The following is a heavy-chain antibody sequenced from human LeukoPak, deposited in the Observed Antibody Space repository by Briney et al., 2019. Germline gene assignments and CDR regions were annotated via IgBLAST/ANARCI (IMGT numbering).Heavy chain of an antibody. CDR2: INTNTGDP. CDR3: GGDPRLGIRGYTYGYIEY. Sequence: ASVRVSCKASGYTFTSYAVHWVRQAPGQGLEWMGWINTNTGDPTYAQGFTGRYVFSLDTSVSTAYLQIRGLTADDTAVYFGGGDPRLGIRGYTYGYIEYWGQGTLVTVSS. V-gene: IGHV7-4-1*02. CDR1: GYTFTSYA. J-gene: IGHJ4*02. D-gene: IGHD5-18*01.